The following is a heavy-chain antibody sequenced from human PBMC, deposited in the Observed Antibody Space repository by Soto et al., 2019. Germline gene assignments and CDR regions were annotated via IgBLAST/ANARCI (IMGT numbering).Heavy chain of an antibody. J-gene: IGHJ4*02. CDR2: IYYSGST. CDR3: ARHWDKYYDFWSGYPSPFDY. CDR1: GGSISSSSYY. Sequence: SETLSLACTVSGGSISSSSYYWGWIRQPPGKGTQWIGSIYYSGSTYYNPSLKSRVTISVDTSKNQFSLKLSSVTAADTAVYYCARHWDKYYDFWSGYPSPFDYWGQGTLVTVSS. V-gene: IGHV4-39*01. D-gene: IGHD3-3*01.